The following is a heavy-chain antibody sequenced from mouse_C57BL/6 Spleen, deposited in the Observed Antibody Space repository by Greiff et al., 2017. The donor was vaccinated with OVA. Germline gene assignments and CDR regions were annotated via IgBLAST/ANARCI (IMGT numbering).Heavy chain of an antibody. Sequence: EVKLQESGPGMVKPSQSLSLTCTVTGYSITSGYDWHWIRHFPGNKLEWMGYISYSGSTNYNPSLKSRISITHDTSKNHFFLKLNSVTTEDTATYYGARWDDYDGNWYFDVWGTGTTVTVSS. J-gene: IGHJ1*03. CDR2: ISYSGST. V-gene: IGHV3-1*01. CDR3: ARWDDYDGNWYFDV. CDR1: GYSITSGYD. D-gene: IGHD2-4*01.